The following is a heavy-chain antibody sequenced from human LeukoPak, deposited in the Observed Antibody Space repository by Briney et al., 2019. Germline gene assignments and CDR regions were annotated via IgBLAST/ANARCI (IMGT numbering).Heavy chain of an antibody. D-gene: IGHD5-24*01. V-gene: IGHV4-39*01. CDR3: ASSPRMATSHFDY. CDR2: IYYSGST. CDR1: GGSISSGNYY. Sequence: SGTLSLTCTVSGGSISSGNYYWGWIRQPPGKGLEWIGNIYYSGSTYCNPSLKSRVTISVDTSKNQFSLKLSSVTAADTAVYSCASSPRMATSHFDYWGQGTLVTVSS. J-gene: IGHJ4*02.